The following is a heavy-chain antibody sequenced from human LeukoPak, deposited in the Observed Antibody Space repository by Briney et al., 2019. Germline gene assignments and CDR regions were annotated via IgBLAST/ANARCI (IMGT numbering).Heavy chain of an antibody. Sequence: PRGSLRLSCAASGVTLSNYWMHWVRHAPGKGLVWVSRINSDMSSTNYADSVKGGFTISRDNAKNTLYLQMTSLRAEDTAVYYCARDIAVAGNYFDYWGQGTLVTVSS. J-gene: IGHJ4*02. CDR1: GVTLSNYW. CDR2: INSDMSST. D-gene: IGHD6-19*01. CDR3: ARDIAVAGNYFDY. V-gene: IGHV3-74*01.